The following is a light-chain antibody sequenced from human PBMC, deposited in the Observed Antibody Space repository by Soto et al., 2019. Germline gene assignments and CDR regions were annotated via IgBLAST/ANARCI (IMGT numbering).Light chain of an antibody. CDR3: QQRHMWPIT. Sequence: EIVMTQSPATLSVSPGERATLSCRASQSLGRYLAWYQQKPGQAPRLLIYDAYNRATGIPPRFSGSGSGTDFTLTISSLEPEDSAVYYCQQRHMWPITFGQGTRLEIK. CDR1: QSLGRY. J-gene: IGKJ5*01. V-gene: IGKV3-11*01. CDR2: DAY.